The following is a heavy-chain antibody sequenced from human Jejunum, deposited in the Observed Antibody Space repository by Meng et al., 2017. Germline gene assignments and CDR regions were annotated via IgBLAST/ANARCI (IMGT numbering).Heavy chain of an antibody. CDR1: GFIVSSYE. Sequence: GGSLRLSCAVSGFIVSSYEMNWVRQAPGKGLEWISYMSETGARIFYADSVKGRFTISRDNAKNSLYLQLNNLRAEYTGVYYCATASQDSMPVWGQGTTVTVSS. CDR2: MSETGARI. CDR3: ATASQDSMPV. J-gene: IGHJ6*02. V-gene: IGHV3-48*03.